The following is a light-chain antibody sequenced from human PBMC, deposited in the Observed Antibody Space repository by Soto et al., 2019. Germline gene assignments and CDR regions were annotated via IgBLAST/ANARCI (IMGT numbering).Light chain of an antibody. CDR2: EVS. CDR1: SSDVGAYKF. V-gene: IGLV2-14*01. Sequence: QSALTQPASVSVSPGQSITIFCSGTSSDVGAYKFVSWYRHHPGKAPQVMIYEVSNRPSGVSNRFSGSKSGNTASLTISGLQPEDEGDYYCSSYTSPSTPWVVGGGTKLTV. J-gene: IGLJ3*02. CDR3: SSYTSPSTPWV.